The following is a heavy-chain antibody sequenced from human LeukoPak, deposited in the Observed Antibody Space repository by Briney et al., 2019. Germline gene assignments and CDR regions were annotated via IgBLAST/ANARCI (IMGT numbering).Heavy chain of an antibody. Sequence: SVKVSCKASGGTFSSYAISWVRQAPGQGLEWMGRIIPILGIANYAQKFQGRVTITADKSTSTAYMELSSLRSEDTAVYYCARDSNSNYYYGMDVWGQGTTVTVSS. CDR2: IIPILGIA. CDR3: ARDSNSNYYYGMDV. CDR1: GGTFSSYA. D-gene: IGHD4-23*01. J-gene: IGHJ6*02. V-gene: IGHV1-69*04.